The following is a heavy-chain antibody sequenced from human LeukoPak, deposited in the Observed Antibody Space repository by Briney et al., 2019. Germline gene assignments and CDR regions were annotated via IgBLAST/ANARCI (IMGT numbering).Heavy chain of an antibody. CDR3: AGFMIAYAFDI. D-gene: IGHD3-22*01. CDR2: ISWNSGSI. CDR1: GFSFSSYA. J-gene: IGHJ3*02. Sequence: PGGSLRLSCTASGFSFSSYALSWVRQVPGKGLEWVSGISWNSGSIGYADSVKGRFTISRDNAKNSLYLQMNSLRAEDTALYYCAGFMIAYAFDIWGQGTMVTVSS. V-gene: IGHV3-9*01.